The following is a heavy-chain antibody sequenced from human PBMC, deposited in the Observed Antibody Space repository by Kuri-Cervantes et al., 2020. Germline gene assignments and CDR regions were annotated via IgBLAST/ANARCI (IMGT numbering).Heavy chain of an antibody. CDR2: FDPEDGET. V-gene: IGHV1-24*01. D-gene: IGHD1-26*01. CDR1: GYTLTELS. J-gene: IGHJ5*02. Sequence: ASVKVSCKVSGYTLTELSMHWVRQAPGKGLEWMGGFDPEDGETIYAQKFQGRVTMTEDTSTDTAYMELSSLRSEDTAVYYCARRGSGKSNNNWFNPWGQGTLVTVSS. CDR3: ARRGSGKSNNNWFNP.